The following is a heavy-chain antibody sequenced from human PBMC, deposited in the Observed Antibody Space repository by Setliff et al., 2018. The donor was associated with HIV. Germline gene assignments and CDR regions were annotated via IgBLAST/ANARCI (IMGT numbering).Heavy chain of an antibody. CDR3: ASGYYDILTGYSNYYGMDV. CDR1: GGTFSSYA. CDR2: IIPILGIA. J-gene: IGHJ6*02. D-gene: IGHD3-9*01. Sequence: RASVKVSCKASGGTFSSYAISWVRQAPGQGLEWMGGIIPILGIANYAQKFQGRITITADKSTSTAYMELSSLRSEDTAVYYCASGYYDILTGYSNYYGMDVWGQGTTVTVSS. V-gene: IGHV1-69*10.